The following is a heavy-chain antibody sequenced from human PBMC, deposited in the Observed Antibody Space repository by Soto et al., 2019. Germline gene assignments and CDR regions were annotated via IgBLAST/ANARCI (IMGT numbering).Heavy chain of an antibody. Sequence: QVQLVQSGAEVKKPGASVKVSCKASGYTFTSYDINWVRQATGQGLEWMGWMNTNSGNTGYAQKFQGRVTMTRNTSISTAYMVLSSLVSEDTAVYYCARGLVLWFGELVEWGYYYYYMDVWGKGTTVTVSS. D-gene: IGHD3-10*01. CDR1: GYTFTSYD. CDR2: MNTNSGNT. J-gene: IGHJ6*03. V-gene: IGHV1-8*01. CDR3: ARGLVLWFGELVEWGYYYYYMDV.